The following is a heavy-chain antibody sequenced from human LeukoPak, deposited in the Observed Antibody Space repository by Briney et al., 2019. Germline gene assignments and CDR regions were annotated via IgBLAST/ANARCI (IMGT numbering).Heavy chain of an antibody. CDR2: IRWNSGSI. J-gene: IGHJ4*02. V-gene: IGHV3-9*01. CDR1: GFTFDDYA. CDR3: SKGSTGSFLTDY. Sequence: GRSLRLSCAASGFTFDDYAMHWVRQAPGKGLEWVSGIRWNSGSIGYADSVKGRFTISRDNAKKSLFLQVNSLRAEDTALYYCSKGSTGSFLTDYWGQGTLVTVSS. D-gene: IGHD2-15*01.